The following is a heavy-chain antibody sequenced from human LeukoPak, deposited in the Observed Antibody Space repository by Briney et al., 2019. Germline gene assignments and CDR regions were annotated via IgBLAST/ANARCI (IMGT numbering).Heavy chain of an antibody. CDR3: ARDGNSGYGYDAFEI. D-gene: IGHD5-12*01. Sequence: GGSLRLSCAASGFSFSDYSMNWVRQAPGKGLEWVSFISSYSTYIYYADSLKGRFTISRDNARDSLLLQMNSLRAEDTAVYYCARDGNSGYGYDAFEIWGQGTMVTVSS. CDR1: GFSFSDYS. J-gene: IGHJ3*02. V-gene: IGHV3-21*01. CDR2: ISSYSTYI.